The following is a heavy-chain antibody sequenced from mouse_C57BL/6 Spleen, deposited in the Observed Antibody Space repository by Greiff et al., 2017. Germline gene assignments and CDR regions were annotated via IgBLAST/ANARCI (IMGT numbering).Heavy chain of an antibody. J-gene: IGHJ4*01. D-gene: IGHD1-1*01. CDR3: ARTIYYYGSSYSGYAMDY. CDR2: IYPGDGDT. V-gene: IGHV1-82*01. CDR1: GYAFSSSW. Sequence: QVQLQQSGPELVKPGASVKISCKASGYAFSSSWMNWVKQRPGKGLEWIGRIYPGDGDTNYNGKFKGKATLTADKSSSTAYMQLSSLTSEDSAVYFCARTIYYYGSSYSGYAMDYWGQGTSVTVSS.